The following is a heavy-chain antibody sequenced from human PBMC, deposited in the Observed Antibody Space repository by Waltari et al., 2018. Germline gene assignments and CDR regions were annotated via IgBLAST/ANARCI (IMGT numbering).Heavy chain of an antibody. CDR2: MNPNSGNT. D-gene: IGHD3-22*01. V-gene: IGHV1-8*01. Sequence: QVQLVQSGAEVKTPGASVKVSCKAYGYAFTSYDLNWVRQATGQGLEWMGWMNPNSGNTGYAQKFQGRVTMTRNTSISTAYMELSSLRSEDTAVYYCARWDYYDSSGCYHYWGQGTLVTVSS. CDR3: ARWDYYDSSGCYHY. J-gene: IGHJ4*02. CDR1: GYAFTSYD.